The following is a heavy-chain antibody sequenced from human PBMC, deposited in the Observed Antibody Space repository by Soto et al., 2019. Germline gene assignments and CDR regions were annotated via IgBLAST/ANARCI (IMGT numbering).Heavy chain of an antibody. CDR2: IYYSGTT. D-gene: IGHD2-2*01. V-gene: IGHV4-59*01. Sequence: SETLSLTCAVSGGSISSYYWSWIRQPPGKGLEWIGYIYYSGTTNYNPSLKSRVTISVDTSKKQFSLKLISVTVADTAVYYCARGGRYQLLPPLNFDYWGQGTLVTVSS. CDR1: GGSISSYY. CDR3: ARGGRYQLLPPLNFDY. J-gene: IGHJ4*02.